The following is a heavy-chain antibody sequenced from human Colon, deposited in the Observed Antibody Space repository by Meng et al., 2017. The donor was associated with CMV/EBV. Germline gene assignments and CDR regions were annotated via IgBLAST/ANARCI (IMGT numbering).Heavy chain of an antibody. V-gene: IGHV4-4*07. CDR1: GASITSYY. Sequence: QRPPREAGPGLVQPSETLSLTCTVSGASITSYYWSWIRQPAGKGLEWIGRVYISGNTNYNPSLKSRVTMSIDTSKNQLSLNIRSVTAADTAVYYCARDSNLSGLAYWGQGTLVTVSS. J-gene: IGHJ4*02. D-gene: IGHD3-10*01. CDR3: ARDSNLSGLAY. CDR2: VYISGNT.